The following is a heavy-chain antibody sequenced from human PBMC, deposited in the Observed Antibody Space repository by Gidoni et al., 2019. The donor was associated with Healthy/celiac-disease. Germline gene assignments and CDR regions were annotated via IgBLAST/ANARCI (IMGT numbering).Heavy chain of an antibody. D-gene: IGHD5-18*01. CDR3: ARDGYRGGDAFDI. CDR1: GGSISSGSYY. Sequence: QVQLQESGPGLVKHSQTLSLTCTVSGGSISSGSYYWSWIRQPAGKGLEWIGRIYTSGSTNYNPSLKSRVTISVDTSKNQFSLKLSSVTAADTAVYYCARDGYRGGDAFDIWGQGTMVTVSS. CDR2: IYTSGST. J-gene: IGHJ3*02. V-gene: IGHV4-61*02.